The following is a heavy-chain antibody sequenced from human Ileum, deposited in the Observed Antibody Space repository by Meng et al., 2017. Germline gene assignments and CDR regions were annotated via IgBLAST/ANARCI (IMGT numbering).Heavy chain of an antibody. J-gene: IGHJ4*02. CDR3: VRAKEGGISVFDY. V-gene: IGHV3-7*01. Sequence: GGSLRLSCAASGFTFSRYWMNWVRQAPGKGLEWVATIYGNGNEETYVDSVRGRFTISRDNAKNSLNLQMNSLRAEDTAVYYCVRAKEGGISVFDYWGQGTLVTVSS. CDR1: GFTFSRYW. D-gene: IGHD3-16*01. CDR2: IYGNGNEE.